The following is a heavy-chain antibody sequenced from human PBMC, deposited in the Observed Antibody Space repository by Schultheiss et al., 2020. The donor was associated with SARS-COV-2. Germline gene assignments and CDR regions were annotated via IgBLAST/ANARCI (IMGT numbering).Heavy chain of an antibody. CDR1: GCSISSGYY. D-gene: IGHD4-17*01. V-gene: IGHV4-38-2*02. Sequence: SETLSLTCTVSGCSISSGYYWGWIRQPPGKGLEWIGSIYHSGSTYYNPSLKSRVTISVDTSKNQFSLKLSSVTAADTAVYYCARENYGPLLNYGMDVWGQGTTVTVSS. J-gene: IGHJ6*02. CDR2: IYHSGST. CDR3: ARENYGPLLNYGMDV.